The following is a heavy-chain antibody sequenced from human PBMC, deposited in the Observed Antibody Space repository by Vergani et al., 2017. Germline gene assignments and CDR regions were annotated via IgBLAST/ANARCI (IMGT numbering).Heavy chain of an antibody. Sequence: QVQLVESGAEVKKPGSSVKVSCKASGGTFSSYAISWVRQAPGQGLEWMGGIIPIFGTTNYAQKFQGRVTITADESASTAYMELSSLRSEDTAVYYCAGDRVGAPLDAYDIWGQGTMVTVSS. V-gene: IGHV1-69*01. D-gene: IGHD1-26*01. CDR1: GGTFSSYA. CDR3: AGDRVGAPLDAYDI. J-gene: IGHJ3*02. CDR2: IIPIFGTT.